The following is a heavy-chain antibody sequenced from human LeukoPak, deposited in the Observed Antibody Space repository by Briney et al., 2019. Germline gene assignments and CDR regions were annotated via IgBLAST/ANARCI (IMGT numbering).Heavy chain of an antibody. CDR3: ARLAAAAGTDDY. CDR2: INPNSGGT. D-gene: IGHD6-13*01. V-gene: IGHV1-2*02. CDR1: GYTFTGYY. Sequence: ASVKVSCKASGYTFTGYYMHWVRQAPGQGLEWMGWINPNSGGTNYALKFQGRVTMTRDTSISTAYMELSRLRSDDTAVYYCARLAAAAGTDDYWGQGTLVTVSS. J-gene: IGHJ4*02.